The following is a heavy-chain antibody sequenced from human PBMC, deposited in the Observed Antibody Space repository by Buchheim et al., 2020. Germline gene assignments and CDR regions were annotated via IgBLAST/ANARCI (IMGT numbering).Heavy chain of an antibody. Sequence: QVHLVESGGGVVQPGTSLRLSCTASRFTFGSDAMHWVRQAPGKGLEWVAVISYDGSNKYNADSVKGRFSISRENSKNTLYLQMNSLRAEDSAVYYCAGGIAAAGKGPFDYWGQGTL. CDR3: AGGIAAAGKGPFDY. CDR1: RFTFGSDA. D-gene: IGHD6-13*01. V-gene: IGHV3-30-3*01. CDR2: ISYDGSNK. J-gene: IGHJ4*02.